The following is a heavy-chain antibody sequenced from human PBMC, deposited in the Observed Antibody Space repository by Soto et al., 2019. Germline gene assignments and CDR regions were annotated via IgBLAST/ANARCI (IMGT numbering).Heavy chain of an antibody. V-gene: IGHV3-21*01. J-gene: IGHJ6*02. D-gene: IGHD3-22*01. CDR2: ISSSSSYI. Sequence: GGSLRLSCAASGFTFSSYSMNWVRQAPGKGLEWVSSISSSSSYIYYADSVKGRFTISRDNAKNSLYLQMNSLRAEDTAVYYCASREIVGNYYYGMDVWGQGTTVTVSS. CDR1: GFTFSSYS. CDR3: ASREIVGNYYYGMDV.